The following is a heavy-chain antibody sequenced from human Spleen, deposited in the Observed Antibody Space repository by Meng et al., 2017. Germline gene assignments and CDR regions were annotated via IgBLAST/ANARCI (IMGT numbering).Heavy chain of an antibody. J-gene: IGHJ4*02. V-gene: IGHV3-9*01. Sequence: SLKISCAASGFTFDDYAMHWVRQRPGKGLEWVSGISWNSSSIGYADSVQGRFTISRDNAKNSLYLQMNSLRAEDTTVYYCARARSYGDYSADYWGQGTLVTVSS. CDR1: GFTFDDYA. D-gene: IGHD4-17*01. CDR2: ISWNSSSI. CDR3: ARARSYGDYSADY.